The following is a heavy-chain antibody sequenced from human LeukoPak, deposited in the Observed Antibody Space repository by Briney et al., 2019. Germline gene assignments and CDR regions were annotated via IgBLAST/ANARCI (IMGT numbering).Heavy chain of an antibody. CDR3: ARATAADTAMIYFDY. Sequence: PGGSLRLSCGASGFTFSTYSMNWVRQAPGKGLGWVSYISSGTSAIYYADSVKGRFTISRDNAKNSLYLQINSLRAEDTAVYYCARATAADTAMIYFDYWGQGTLVTVSS. CDR2: ISSGTSAI. CDR1: GFTFSTYS. V-gene: IGHV3-48*04. D-gene: IGHD5-18*01. J-gene: IGHJ4*02.